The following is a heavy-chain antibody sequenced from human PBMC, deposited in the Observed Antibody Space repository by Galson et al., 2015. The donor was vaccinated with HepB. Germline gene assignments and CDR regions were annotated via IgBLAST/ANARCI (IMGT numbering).Heavy chain of an antibody. CDR3: ARDLGYCSTTSCYYYGMDV. J-gene: IGHJ6*02. V-gene: IGHV3-48*01. CDR2: ISGSSGTI. D-gene: IGHD2-2*01. Sequence: SLRLSCAASGFTFSTSFMNWVRQAPGKGLEWVSYISGSSGTIYYADSVKGRFTISRDNAKNSLYLQMNSLRAEDTAVYYCARDLGYCSTTSCYYYGMDVRGQGTTVTVSS. CDR1: GFTFSTSF.